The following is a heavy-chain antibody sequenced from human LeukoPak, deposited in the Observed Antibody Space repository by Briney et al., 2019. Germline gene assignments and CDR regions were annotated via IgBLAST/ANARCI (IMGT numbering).Heavy chain of an antibody. CDR1: GFTFSSYG. D-gene: IGHD6-19*01. CDR3: AKELQAGWYYFDY. CDR2: IWYDGSNK. J-gene: IGHJ4*02. V-gene: IGHV3-33*06. Sequence: GGSLRLSCAASGFTFSSYGMHWVRQAPGKGLEWVAVIWYDGSNKYYADSVQGRVTISRDNSKNTLYMQMNRLRAEDTAVYYCAKELQAGWYYFDYWGQGTLVPVSS.